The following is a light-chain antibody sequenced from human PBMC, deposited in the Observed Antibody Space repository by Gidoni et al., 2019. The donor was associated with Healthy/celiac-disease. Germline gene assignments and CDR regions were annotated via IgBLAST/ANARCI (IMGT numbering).Light chain of an antibody. CDR3: QQYYSTPRT. CDR1: QSVLYSSNNKNY. CDR2: WAS. Sequence: DIVVTQSPYSLAVSLGERATINCKSSQSVLYSSNNKNYLAWYQQKPGQPPKLLIYWASTRESGVPDRFSGRGSGTDFTLTISSLQAEDVAVYYCQQYYSTPRTFGQGTKLEIK. V-gene: IGKV4-1*01. J-gene: IGKJ2*01.